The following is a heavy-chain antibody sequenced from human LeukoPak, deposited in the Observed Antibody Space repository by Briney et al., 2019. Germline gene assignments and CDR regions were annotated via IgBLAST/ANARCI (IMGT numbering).Heavy chain of an antibody. J-gene: IGHJ4*02. CDR3: ASRPDQHLLYYFDY. D-gene: IGHD2-15*01. Sequence: ASVKVSCKASGYTFSGYYMHWGRQAPGQRLEWMGWINPNSGGTKYAQKFQGRVTMTSDASISTAYMELSSLRSDDTAVYYCASRPDQHLLYYFDYWGQGALVTVSS. CDR2: INPNSGGT. CDR1: GYTFSGYY. V-gene: IGHV1-2*02.